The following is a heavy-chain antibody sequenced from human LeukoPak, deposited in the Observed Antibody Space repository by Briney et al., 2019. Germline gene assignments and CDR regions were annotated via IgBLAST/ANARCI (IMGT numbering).Heavy chain of an antibody. V-gene: IGHV4-30-2*01. J-gene: IGHJ5*02. D-gene: IGHD2-15*01. Sequence: SETLSLTCAVSGGSISSGGYSWSWIRQPPGKGLEWIGYIYHNGSTYYNPSLKSRVTISVDRSKNQFSLKLSSVTAADTAVYYCARGSRYCSGGSCYSSWFDPWGQGTLVTVSS. CDR3: ARGSRYCSGGSCYSSWFDP. CDR1: GGSISSGGYS. CDR2: IYHNGST.